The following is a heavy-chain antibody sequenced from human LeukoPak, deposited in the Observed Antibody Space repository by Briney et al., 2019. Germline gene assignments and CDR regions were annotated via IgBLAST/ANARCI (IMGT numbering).Heavy chain of an antibody. CDR2: INSGSDII. CDR1: GFTFPTYH. J-gene: IGHJ4*02. Sequence: GGSLRLSCAASGFTFPTYHMVWVRQSPGKGLEWLAYINSGSDIIYHADSVKGRFTISRDNAKNSLYLEMISLRAEDTAVYFCARGRGYCSRTTCWYFDYWGQGTLVTVSS. V-gene: IGHV3-48*01. D-gene: IGHD2-2*01. CDR3: ARGRGYCSRTTCWYFDY.